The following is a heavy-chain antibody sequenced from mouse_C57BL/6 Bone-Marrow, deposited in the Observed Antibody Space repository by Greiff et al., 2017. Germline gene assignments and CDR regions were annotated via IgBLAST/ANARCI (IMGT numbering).Heavy chain of an antibody. J-gene: IGHJ2*01. D-gene: IGHD1-1*01. V-gene: IGHV1-7*01. CDR3: ARRGKLTTVNDFDY. Sequence: VQLQQSGAELAKPGASVKLSCTASGYTFTSYWMHWVKQRPGQGLEWIGYINPCSGYTKYNQKFKGKATLTADKSASTAYLQLSSLTYEDSAVYYCARRGKLTTVNDFDYWGQGTTLTVSS. CDR2: INPCSGYT. CDR1: GYTFTSYW.